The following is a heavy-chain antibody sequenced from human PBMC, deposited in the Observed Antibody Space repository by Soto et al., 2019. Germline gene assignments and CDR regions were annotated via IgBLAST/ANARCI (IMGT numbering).Heavy chain of an antibody. CDR3: ARDLWLERRYYFDY. CDR2: IKQDGSEK. V-gene: IGHV3-7*01. D-gene: IGHD1-1*01. Sequence: EVQLVESGGGLVQPGGSLRLSCAASGCTFSSYWMSWVRQAPGKGLEWVANIKQDGSEKYYVDSVKGRFTISRDNAKNSLYLQMNSLRAEDTAVYYCARDLWLERRYYFDYWGQGTLVTVSS. CDR1: GCTFSSYW. J-gene: IGHJ4*02.